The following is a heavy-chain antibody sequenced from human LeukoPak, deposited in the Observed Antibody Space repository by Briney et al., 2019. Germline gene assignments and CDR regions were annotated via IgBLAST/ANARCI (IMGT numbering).Heavy chain of an antibody. D-gene: IGHD5-24*01. J-gene: IGHJ4*02. Sequence: QTLSLTCSFSGFSLSTSGMCVSWIRQPPGRALEWLARIDWDDDKYYRPSLKTRLTISKDTSKNQVVLTMTNVDPVDTATHYCVQGYNFDYWGQGTLVTVSS. CDR3: VQGYNFDY. V-gene: IGHV2-70*11. CDR1: GFSLSTSGMC. CDR2: IDWDDDK.